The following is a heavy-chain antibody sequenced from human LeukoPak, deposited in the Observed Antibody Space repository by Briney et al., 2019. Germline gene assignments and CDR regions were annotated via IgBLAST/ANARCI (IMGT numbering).Heavy chain of an antibody. CDR1: GFTFSSYE. CDR2: ISSSGSTI. J-gene: IGHJ4*02. Sequence: PGGSLRLSCAASGFTFSSYEMNWVRQAPGKGLEWVSYISSSGSTIYYADSVKGRFTISRDNAKSSLYLQMNSLRAEDTAVYYCARFSRSTYGGYYFDYWGQGTLVTVSS. V-gene: IGHV3-48*03. D-gene: IGHD4/OR15-4a*01. CDR3: ARFSRSTYGGYYFDY.